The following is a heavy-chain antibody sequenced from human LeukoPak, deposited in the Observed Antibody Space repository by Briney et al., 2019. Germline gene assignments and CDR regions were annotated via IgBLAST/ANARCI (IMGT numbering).Heavy chain of an antibody. CDR2: ISGSGGST. D-gene: IGHD3-10*01. CDR3: ARDRYYGSGSYRRSYYGMDV. CDR1: GFTFSSYA. Sequence: GGSLRLSCAASGFTFSSYAMSWVRQAPGKGLEWVSAISGSGGSTYYADSVKGRFTISRDNAKNSLYLQMNSLRAEDTAVYYCARDRYYGSGSYRRSYYGMDVWGQGTTVTVSS. V-gene: IGHV3-23*01. J-gene: IGHJ6*02.